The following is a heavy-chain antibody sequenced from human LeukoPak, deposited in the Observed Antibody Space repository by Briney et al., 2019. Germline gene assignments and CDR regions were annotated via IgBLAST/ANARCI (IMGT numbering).Heavy chain of an antibody. J-gene: IGHJ6*03. CDR1: GGSFSGYY. D-gene: IGHD3/OR15-3a*01. Sequence: SSETLSLTCAVYGGSFSGYYWSWIRQPPGKGLEWIGEINHSGSTNYNPSLKSRVTITVDTSKNHFSLKLSSVTAADTAVYYCARHRDWGTYYYYYMDVWGKGTTATISS. V-gene: IGHV4-34*01. CDR3: ARHRDWGTYYYYYMDV. CDR2: INHSGST.